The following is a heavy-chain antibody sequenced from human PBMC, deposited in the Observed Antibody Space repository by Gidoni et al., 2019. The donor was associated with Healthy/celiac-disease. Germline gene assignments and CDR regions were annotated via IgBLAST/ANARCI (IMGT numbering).Heavy chain of an antibody. D-gene: IGHD6-13*01. V-gene: IGHV4-61*02. CDR2: IYTRGST. CDR1: GCSISSDSYY. Sequence: QVQLQESGPGLVKPSQTLSLTCTVSGCSISSDSYYGSWIRQPAGKGLEWIGRIYTRGSTNYNPSLKSRVTISVDTSKNQFSLKLSSVTAADTAVYYCARAPGAAGLFDYWGQGTLVTVSS. CDR3: ARAPGAAGLFDY. J-gene: IGHJ4*02.